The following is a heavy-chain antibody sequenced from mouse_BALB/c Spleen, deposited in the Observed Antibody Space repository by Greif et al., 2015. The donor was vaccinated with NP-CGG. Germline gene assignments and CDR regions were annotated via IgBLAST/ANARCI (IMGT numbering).Heavy chain of an antibody. CDR3: ASACYRSLAFAY. D-gene: IGHD2-14*01. CDR1: GFNIKDSY. CDR2: IDPANINT. V-gene: IGHV14-3*02. J-gene: IGHJ3*01. Sequence: EVQLQESGAELVKAGASVKLSCTASGFNIKDSYMHWVKQRPEQGLEWIGRIDPANINTKYDPKFQGKATITTDTSSNPASPQVSGLTSEDCVVYYCASACYRSLAFAYWGQGTLVTVAA.